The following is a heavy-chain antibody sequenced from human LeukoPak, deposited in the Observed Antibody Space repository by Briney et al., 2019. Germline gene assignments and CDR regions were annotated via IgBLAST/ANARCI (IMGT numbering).Heavy chain of an antibody. Sequence: SETLSLTCTVSGGSISSYYWSWIRQPPGKGLEWIGYIYYSGSTNYNPSLKSRVTISVDTSKNQFSLKLSSVTAAATAVYYCAGVRASGGSSYAFDIWDQGTMVTVSS. CDR2: IYYSGST. CDR3: AGVRASGGSSYAFDI. D-gene: IGHD6-6*01. CDR1: GGSISSYY. J-gene: IGHJ3*02. V-gene: IGHV4-59*01.